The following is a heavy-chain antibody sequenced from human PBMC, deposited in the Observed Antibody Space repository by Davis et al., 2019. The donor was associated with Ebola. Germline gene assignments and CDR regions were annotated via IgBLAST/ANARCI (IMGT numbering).Heavy chain of an antibody. Sequence: PGGSLRLSCAASGFTFSSYWMSWVRQAPGKGLEWVAKIKEDGSEKLEVDSVKGRFTISRDNAKDSLYLQMNSLRAEDTAVYYCARGSRNMDVWGQGTTVTVSS. J-gene: IGHJ6*02. V-gene: IGHV3-7*03. CDR2: IKEDGSEK. CDR1: GFTFSSYW. CDR3: ARGSRNMDV.